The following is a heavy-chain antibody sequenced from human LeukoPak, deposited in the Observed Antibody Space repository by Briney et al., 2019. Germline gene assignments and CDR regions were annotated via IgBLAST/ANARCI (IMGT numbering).Heavy chain of an antibody. CDR2: MNPNSGNT. CDR3: ARTAARRFDY. D-gene: IGHD6-6*01. CDR1: GYTFTISD. V-gene: IGHV1-8*01. J-gene: IGHJ4*02. Sequence: ASVKVSCTASGYTFTISDFNWVRQATGQGLEWMGWMNPNSGNTGYAQKFQGRVTMTRDTSTSTVYMERSSLRSDDTAVYYCARTAARRFDYWGQGTLVTVSS.